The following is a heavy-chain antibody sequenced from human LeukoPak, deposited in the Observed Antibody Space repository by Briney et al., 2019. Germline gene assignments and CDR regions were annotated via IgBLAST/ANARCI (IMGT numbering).Heavy chain of an antibody. V-gene: IGHV3-74*01. CDR1: GFTFTNYG. CDR2: INSDGRST. CDR3: ARLDDSSGYSFDY. D-gene: IGHD3-22*01. Sequence: GGSLRLSCVASGFTFTNYGMMWVRQAPGKGLVWVSYINSDGRSTTYADSVKGRFTISRDNAKNTLYLQMSSLRAEDTAMYYCARLDDSSGYSFDYWGQGTLVTVSS. J-gene: IGHJ4*02.